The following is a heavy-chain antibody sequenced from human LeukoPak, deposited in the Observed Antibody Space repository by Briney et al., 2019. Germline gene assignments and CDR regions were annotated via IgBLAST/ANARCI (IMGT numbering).Heavy chain of an antibody. J-gene: IGHJ4*02. CDR1: GFTFSSYA. Sequence: SGGSLRLSCAASGFTFSSYAMNWVRQAPGKGLEWVSTISSSGSSTYYADSVKGRFTISRDNSKNTLFVQMNSLRAEDTAIYYCAKEHARWGFFDYWGQGTLVTVSS. CDR3: AKEHARWGFFDY. D-gene: IGHD7-27*01. V-gene: IGHV3-23*01. CDR2: ISSSGSST.